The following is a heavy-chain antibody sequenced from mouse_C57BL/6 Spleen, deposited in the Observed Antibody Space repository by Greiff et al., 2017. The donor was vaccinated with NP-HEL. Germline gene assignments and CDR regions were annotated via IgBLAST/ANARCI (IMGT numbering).Heavy chain of an antibody. CDR1: GFSLTSYG. D-gene: IGHD1-1*01. CDR3: ARSYGSSYYAMYY. V-gene: IGHV2-2*01. Sequence: VQVVESGPGLVQPSQRLSMTCTASGFSLTSYGVHWVRQSPGKGLEWLGVIWSGGSTDNNAAFISRLSISKDNAKSQVFFKMNSLQADDTAIYYCARSYGSSYYAMYYWGQGTSVTVSS. CDR2: IWSGGST. J-gene: IGHJ4*01.